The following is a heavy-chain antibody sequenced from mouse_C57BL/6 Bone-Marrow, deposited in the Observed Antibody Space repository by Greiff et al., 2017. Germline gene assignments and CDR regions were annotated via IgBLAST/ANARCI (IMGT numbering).Heavy chain of an antibody. J-gene: IGHJ3*01. Sequence: EVQLQQSVAELVRPGASVKLSCTASGFNITNTYMHWVKQRPEQGLEWIGSIDPANGNTNYNPKFQGKATITADTSSNTAYLQLSILTSADTAIYYYARARTAWFAYWGQGTLVTVSA. D-gene: IGHD3-1*01. CDR2: IDPANGNT. V-gene: IGHV14-3*01. CDR3: ARARTAWFAY. CDR1: GFNITNTY.